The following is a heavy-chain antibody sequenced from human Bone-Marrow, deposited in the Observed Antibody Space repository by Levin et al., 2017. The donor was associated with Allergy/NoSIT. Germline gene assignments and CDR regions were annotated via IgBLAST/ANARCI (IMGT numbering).Heavy chain of an antibody. CDR2: ISSSGSTI. CDR3: ARERDFWSGYYTGTGHDAFDI. V-gene: IGHV3-11*01. Sequence: GESLKISCAASGFTFSDYYMSWIRQAPGKGLEWVSYISSSGSTIYYADSVKGRFTISRDNAKNSLYLQMNSLRAEDTAVYYCARERDFWSGYYTGTGHDAFDIWGQGTMVTVSS. D-gene: IGHD3-3*01. J-gene: IGHJ3*02. CDR1: GFTFSDYY.